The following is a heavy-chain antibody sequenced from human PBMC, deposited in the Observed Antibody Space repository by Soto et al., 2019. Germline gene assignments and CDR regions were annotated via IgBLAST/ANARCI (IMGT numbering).Heavy chain of an antibody. CDR2: IYPGDSDT. V-gene: IGHV5-51*01. CDR1: GYSFTSYW. J-gene: IGHJ6*02. CDR3: ARGPPNYSNYYYGMDV. D-gene: IGHD4-4*01. Sequence: PGESLKISCKGSGYSFTSYWIGWVRQMPGKGLEWMGIIYPGDSDTRYSPSFQGQVTISADKSISTAYLQWSSLKASDTAMYYCARGPPNYSNYYYGMDVWGQGTTVTVSS.